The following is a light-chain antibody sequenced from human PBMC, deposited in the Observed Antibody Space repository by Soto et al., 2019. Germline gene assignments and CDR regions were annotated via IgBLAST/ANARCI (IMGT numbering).Light chain of an antibody. J-gene: IGLJ2*01. CDR3: AAWDGSLDVVV. Sequence: QSALTQPPSASGTPGQRVTISCSGSSSNIGTNTVNWYQRFPGSAPQLLLYNTNQRPSGVPGRFSGSKSGTSASLAISGLQSEDEADYYCAAWDGSLDVVVFGGGTKLTVL. CDR1: SSNIGTNT. CDR2: NTN. V-gene: IGLV1-44*01.